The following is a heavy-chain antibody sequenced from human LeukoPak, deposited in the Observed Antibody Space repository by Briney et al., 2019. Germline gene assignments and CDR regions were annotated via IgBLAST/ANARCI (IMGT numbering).Heavy chain of an antibody. D-gene: IGHD6-13*01. J-gene: IGHJ4*02. CDR2: IYSSGST. Sequence: SETLSLTCTVSGGSISSYYWSWIRQPAGKGPEWIWRIYSSGSTNYNPSLKSRVIMSVDTSKNEFALKLRSVTAADTAVYYCARETGYSSPLDSWGQGTLVTVSS. CDR1: GGSISSYY. CDR3: ARETGYSSPLDS. V-gene: IGHV4-4*07.